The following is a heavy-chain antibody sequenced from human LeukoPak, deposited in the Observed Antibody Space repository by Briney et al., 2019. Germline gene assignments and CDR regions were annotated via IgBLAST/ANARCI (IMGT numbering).Heavy chain of an antibody. J-gene: IGHJ4*02. CDR2: IYYSGST. CDR3: ARRLKSYAYFDC. V-gene: IGHV4-39*01. CDR1: GGSISSSSYY. D-gene: IGHD1-26*01. Sequence: SETLSLTCTVSGGSISSSSYYWGWIRQPPGKGLEWIGSIYYSGSTYYNPSLKSRVTISVDTSKNQFSLKLSSVTAADTAVYYCARRLKSYAYFDCWGQGTLVTVSS.